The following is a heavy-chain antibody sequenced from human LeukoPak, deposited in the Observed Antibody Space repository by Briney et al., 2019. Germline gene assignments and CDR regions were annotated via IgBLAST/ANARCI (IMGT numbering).Heavy chain of an antibody. D-gene: IGHD6-19*01. J-gene: IGHJ4*02. CDR1: GGSISSYY. Sequence: SETLSLTCTVSGGSISSYYWSWIRQPPGKGLEWIGYIYYSGSTNYNPSLKSRVTISVDTSKNQFSLKLSSVTAADTAVYYCARAHGWYGEGDYWGQGTLVTVSS. V-gene: IGHV4-59*01. CDR3: ARAHGWYGEGDY. CDR2: IYYSGST.